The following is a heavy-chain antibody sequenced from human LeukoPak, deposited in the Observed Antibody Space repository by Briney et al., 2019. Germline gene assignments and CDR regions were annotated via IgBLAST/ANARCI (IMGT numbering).Heavy chain of an antibody. Sequence: PGGSLRLSCAASGFTFSSYAMSWVRQAPGKGLEWVSAISGSGGSTYYADSVKGRFTISRDNSKNTLYLQMNSLRAEDTAVYYXXXXXXDCSXXXXYLFDYWGQGTLVTVSS. V-gene: IGHV3-23*01. D-gene: IGHD2-2*01. CDR2: ISGSGGST. CDR1: GFTFSSYA. CDR3: XXXXXDCSXXXXYLFDY. J-gene: IGHJ4*02.